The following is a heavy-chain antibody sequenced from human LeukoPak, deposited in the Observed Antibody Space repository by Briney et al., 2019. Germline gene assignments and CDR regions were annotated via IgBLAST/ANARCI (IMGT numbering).Heavy chain of an antibody. J-gene: IGHJ4*02. V-gene: IGHV4-39*07. CDR2: IYYSGST. CDR3: ARSTPDFDY. Sequence: PSETLSLTCTVSGGSISSSSYYWGWIRQPPGKGPEWIGTIYYSGSTYYNPSLKSRVTISVDTSKNQFSLKLSSVTAADTAVYYCARSTPDFDYWGQGTLVTVSS. CDR1: GGSISSSSYY. D-gene: IGHD2-15*01.